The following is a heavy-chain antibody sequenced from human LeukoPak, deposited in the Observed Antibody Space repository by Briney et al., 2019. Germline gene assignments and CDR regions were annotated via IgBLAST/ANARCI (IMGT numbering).Heavy chain of an antibody. Sequence: ASVKVSCKASGYTFTSYGISWVRQAPGQGLEWMGWISAYNGNTNYAQKLQGRVTMTTDTSTSTAYMERRSLRSDDTAVYYCARRSPGYCSSTSCYGLDYWGQGTLVTVSS. CDR3: ARRSPGYCSSTSCYGLDY. CDR2: ISAYNGNT. V-gene: IGHV1-18*04. CDR1: GYTFTSYG. D-gene: IGHD2-2*01. J-gene: IGHJ4*02.